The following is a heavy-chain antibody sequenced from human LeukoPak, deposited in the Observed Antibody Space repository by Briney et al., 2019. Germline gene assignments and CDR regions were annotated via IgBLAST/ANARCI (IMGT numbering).Heavy chain of an antibody. CDR2: IYYSGST. V-gene: IGHV4-59*08. CDR3: ARAFRGIFGVFEAFDI. Sequence: SETLSLTCTVSGGSISSYYWSWIRQPPGKGLEWIGYIYYSGSTNYNPSLKSRVTISEDTSKNQFSLKLSSVTAADTAVYYCARAFRGIFGVFEAFDIWGQGTMVTVSS. D-gene: IGHD3-3*01. CDR1: GGSISSYY. J-gene: IGHJ3*02.